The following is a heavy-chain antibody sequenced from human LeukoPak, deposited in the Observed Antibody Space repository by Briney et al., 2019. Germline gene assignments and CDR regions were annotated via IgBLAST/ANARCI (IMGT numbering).Heavy chain of an antibody. CDR2: ISGSGDTT. D-gene: IGHD3-22*01. J-gene: IGHJ4*02. V-gene: IGHV3-23*01. CDR1: GFTFSSYA. CDR3: AKDSRRFYYDSSGYYDY. Sequence: GGSLRLSCAASGFTFSSYAMTWVRQAPGKGLEWVSSISGSGDTTYYADSVKGRFTISRDNSKNTLYLQMNSLRAEDTAVYYCAKDSRRFYYDSSGYYDYWGQGTLVTVSS.